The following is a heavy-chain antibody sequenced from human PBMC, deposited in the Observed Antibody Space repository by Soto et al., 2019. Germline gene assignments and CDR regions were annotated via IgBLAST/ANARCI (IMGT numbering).Heavy chain of an antibody. CDR3: AKVVAVAWNGLGGFDP. Sequence: GGSLRLSCVASGFTFSSSSMNWVRQAPGKGLEWVSSISRSSNDVYYADSVKGRFTISRDNAKSSLYLQMNSLRAEDTAVYYCAKVVAVAWNGLGGFDPWGQGTLVTVSS. CDR1: GFTFSSSS. V-gene: IGHV3-21*01. CDR2: ISRSSNDV. J-gene: IGHJ5*02. D-gene: IGHD1-1*01.